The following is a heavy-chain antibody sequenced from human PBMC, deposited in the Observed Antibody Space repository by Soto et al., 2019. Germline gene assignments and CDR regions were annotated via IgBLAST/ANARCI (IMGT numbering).Heavy chain of an antibody. CDR2: INPNSGGT. V-gene: IGHV1-2*02. CDR1: GYTFTGYY. CDR3: ARVCGGSCYDYYYYGMDV. Sequence: QVQLVQSGAEVKKPGASVKVSCKASGYTFTGYYMHWVRQAPGQGLEWMGWINPNSGGTNYAQKLQGRVTMTRDTSISTAYMELSRLRSDDTAVYYCARVCGGSCYDYYYYGMDVWGQGTTVTVSS. J-gene: IGHJ6*02. D-gene: IGHD2-15*01.